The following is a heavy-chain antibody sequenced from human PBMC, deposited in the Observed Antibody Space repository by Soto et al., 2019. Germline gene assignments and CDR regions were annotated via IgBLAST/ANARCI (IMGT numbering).Heavy chain of an antibody. Sequence: SGPTLVNPTQTLTLTCTFSGFSLTSNEMRVTWIRQAPGKALEWLARIDWDDETFYNSALRTRLTISKDSSKNQVVLTMTNMDPVDTATYYCARTTHTGTDYWGQGILVTVSS. D-gene: IGHD1-1*01. J-gene: IGHJ4*02. CDR2: IDWDDET. V-gene: IGHV2-70*04. CDR1: GFSLTSNEMR. CDR3: ARTTHTGTDY.